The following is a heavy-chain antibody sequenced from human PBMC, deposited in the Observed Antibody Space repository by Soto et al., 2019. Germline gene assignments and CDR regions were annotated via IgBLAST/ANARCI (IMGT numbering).Heavy chain of an antibody. CDR2: IWYDGSNK. CDR3: ARDGPPRSYYFDY. Sequence: RGCLSRSCAASGFTFSSYGMHWVRQAPGKGLEWVAVIWYDGSNKYYADSVKGRFTISRDNSKNTLYLQMNSLRAEDTAVYYCARDGPPRSYYFDYWGQGTLVTVSS. CDR1: GFTFSSYG. J-gene: IGHJ4*02. V-gene: IGHV3-33*01.